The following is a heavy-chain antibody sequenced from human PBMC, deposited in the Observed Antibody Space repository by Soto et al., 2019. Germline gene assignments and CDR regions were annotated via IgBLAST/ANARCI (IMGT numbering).Heavy chain of an antibody. V-gene: IGHV3-7*03. CDR2: ILQDGRER. D-gene: IGHD3-10*01. CDR1: GFTSGRYW. CDR3: VREGRLLGAFDI. J-gene: IGHJ3*02. Sequence: PGGSLRLSCEASGFTSGRYWMAWVRQAPGEGLEWVANILQDGRERHYGDSVKERFTISRDNAKNSLYLEMNSLRAEDTAFYYCVREGRLLGAFDIWGQGTMVTVSS.